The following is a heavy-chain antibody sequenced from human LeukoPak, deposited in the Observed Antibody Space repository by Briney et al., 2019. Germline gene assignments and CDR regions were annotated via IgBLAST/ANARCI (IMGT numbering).Heavy chain of an antibody. CDR1: GFTFSSYA. V-gene: IGHV3-30-3*01. CDR2: ISYDGSNK. D-gene: IGHD2-2*01. CDR3: ARDHESMTRGYFQH. Sequence: QSGGSLRLSCAASGFTFSSYAMHWVRQAPGKGLEWVAVISYDGSNKYYADSVKGRFTISRDNSKNTPYLQMNSLRAEDMAVYYCARDHESMTRGYFQHWGQGTLATVSP. J-gene: IGHJ1*01.